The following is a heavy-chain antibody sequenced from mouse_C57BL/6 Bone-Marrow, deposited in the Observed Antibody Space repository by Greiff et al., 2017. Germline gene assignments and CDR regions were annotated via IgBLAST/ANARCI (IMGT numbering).Heavy chain of an antibody. Sequence: VQLQQSGPELVKPGASVKISCKASGYAFSSSWMNWVKQRPGKGLEWIGRIYPGDGDTNYNGKFKGKATLTADKSSSTAYMQLSSLTSEDSAVYFCALTPWFAYWGQGTLVTVSA. V-gene: IGHV1-82*01. CDR2: IYPGDGDT. CDR1: GYAFSSSW. CDR3: ALTPWFAY. D-gene: IGHD1-3*01. J-gene: IGHJ3*01.